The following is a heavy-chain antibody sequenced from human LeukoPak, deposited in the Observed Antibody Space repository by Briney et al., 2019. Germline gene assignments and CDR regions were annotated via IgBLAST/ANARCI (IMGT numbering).Heavy chain of an antibody. J-gene: IGHJ5*02. CDR3: ARDHLANLASRLFDP. V-gene: IGHV4-39*02. D-gene: IGHD3-3*01. CDR1: GGSISSSSYF. Sequence: SETLSLTCTVSGGSISSSSYFWGWIRQPPGKGLEWIGSNYYSGSTYYNPSLKSRVTISVDTSKKHFSLKLNSVTAADTAVYYCARDHLANLASRLFDPWGQGTLVTVSS. CDR2: NYYSGST.